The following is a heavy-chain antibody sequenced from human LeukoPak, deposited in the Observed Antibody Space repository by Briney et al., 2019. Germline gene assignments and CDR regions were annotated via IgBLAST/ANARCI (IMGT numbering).Heavy chain of an antibody. J-gene: IGHJ3*02. CDR3: AKDQQYQLLDAFDI. CDR1: GFTFSSYA. CDR2: ISGSGGRT. V-gene: IGHV3-23*01. Sequence: GGSLRLSCAASGFTFSSYAMSWVRQAPVKGLEWVSAISGSGGRTYYADSVKGRFTISRDNSKNTLYLQMSSLRAEDTAVYYCAKDQQYQLLDAFDIWGQGTMVTVSS. D-gene: IGHD2-2*01.